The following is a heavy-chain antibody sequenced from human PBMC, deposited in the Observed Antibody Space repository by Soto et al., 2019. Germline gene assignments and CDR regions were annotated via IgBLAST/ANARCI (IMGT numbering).Heavy chain of an antibody. CDR1: GFTFTSSA. Sequence: QMQLVQSGPEVKKPGTSVKVSCKASGFTFTSSAVQWVRQARGQRLEWIGWIVVGSGDTNYAQKFHERVTITRDMSTSTAYMELSSLRSEDTAVYYCAADPPQYGFDLWGQGTMVTVSS. CDR3: AADPPQYGFDL. J-gene: IGHJ3*01. V-gene: IGHV1-58*01. CDR2: IVVGSGDT.